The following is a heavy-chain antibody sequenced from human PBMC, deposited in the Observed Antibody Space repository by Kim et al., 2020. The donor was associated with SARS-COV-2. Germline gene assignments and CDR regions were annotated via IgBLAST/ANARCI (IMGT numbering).Heavy chain of an antibody. V-gene: IGHV4-59*01. CDR1: GGSISSYY. CDR3: ARVAEEDNWFDP. J-gene: IGHJ5*02. CDR2: IYYSGST. Sequence: SETLSLTCTVSGGSISSYYWSWIRQPPGKGLEWIGYIYYSGSTNYNPSLKSRVTISVDTSKNQFSLKLSSVTAADTAVYYCARVAEEDNWFDPWGQGTLVTVSS.